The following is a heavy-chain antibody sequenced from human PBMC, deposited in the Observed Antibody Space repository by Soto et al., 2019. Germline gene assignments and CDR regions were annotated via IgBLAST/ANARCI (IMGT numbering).Heavy chain of an antibody. V-gene: IGHV3-23*01. CDR3: VKDQWEFRF. D-gene: IGHD1-26*01. CDR1: GFTFSTSA. CDR2: ISGSGGNT. Sequence: HPVGSLRLSCAASGFTFSTSAMSWVRQSPGRGLEWVSCISGSGGNTYYADSMRGRFTISRDNSKNTLYLQINSLRAEDTALYYCVKDQWEFRFWGQGTLVTVSS. J-gene: IGHJ4*02.